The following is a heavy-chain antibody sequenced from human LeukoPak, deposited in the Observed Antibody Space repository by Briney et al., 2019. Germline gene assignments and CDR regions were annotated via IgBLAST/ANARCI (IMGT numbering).Heavy chain of an antibody. D-gene: IGHD6-13*01. CDR1: GFSFSSYA. J-gene: IGHJ4*02. CDR3: ASRPSIVAATVLFDY. V-gene: IGHV3-23*01. CDR2: LSASGTNT. Sequence: GGSLRLSCAASGFSFSSYAMSWVRQAPGKGLEWVSGLSASGTNTYYTDSVKGRFTISRDNSGYTLHLQMNSLRAEDTAVYYCASRPSIVAATVLFDYWGQGTLVTVSS.